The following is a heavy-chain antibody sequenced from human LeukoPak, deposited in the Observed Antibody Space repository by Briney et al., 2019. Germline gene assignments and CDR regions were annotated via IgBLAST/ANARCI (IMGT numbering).Heavy chain of an antibody. CDR3: ARRGNGGKIDY. D-gene: IGHD2-8*01. CDR1: GGSISSISYY. J-gene: IGHJ4*02. CDR2: IYYSGST. Sequence: SETLSLTCTVSGGSISSISYYWGWIRQPPGKGLEWIGSIYYSGSTYYNPSLKSRVTISVDTSKNQLSLKLSSVTAADTAVYYCARRGNGGKIDYWGQGTLVIISS. V-gene: IGHV4-39*01.